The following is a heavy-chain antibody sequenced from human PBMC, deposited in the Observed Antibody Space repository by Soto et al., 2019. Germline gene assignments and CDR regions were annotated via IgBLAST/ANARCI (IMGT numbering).Heavy chain of an antibody. CDR2: IYHSGSA. CDR3: ARDRISAAGYFDF. J-gene: IGHJ4*02. V-gene: IGHV4-59*06. Sequence: SETLSLTCTVPGGSISSYYWSWIRHHPGKGLEWIGYIYHSGSAYYSPSLKSRVTISIDTSKNEFSLKLSSVTVADTAVYYCARDRISAAGYFDFWGQGILVTVSS. CDR1: GGSISSYY. D-gene: IGHD6-13*01.